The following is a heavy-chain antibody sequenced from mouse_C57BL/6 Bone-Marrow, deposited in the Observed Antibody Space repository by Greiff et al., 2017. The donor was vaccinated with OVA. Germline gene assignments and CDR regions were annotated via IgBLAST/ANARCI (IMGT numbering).Heavy chain of an antibody. CDR2: INPSTGGA. CDR3: ARDDYRYYYAMDY. D-gene: IGHD2-4*01. Sequence: VQLQQSGPELVKPGASVKISCKASGYSFTGYYMNWVKQSPEKSLEWIGEINPSTGGATYNQKFKAKATLTVDKSSSTAYMQLKSLTSEDAAVYYCARDDYRYYYAMDYWGQGTSVTVAS. CDR1: GYSFTGYY. J-gene: IGHJ4*01. V-gene: IGHV1-42*01.